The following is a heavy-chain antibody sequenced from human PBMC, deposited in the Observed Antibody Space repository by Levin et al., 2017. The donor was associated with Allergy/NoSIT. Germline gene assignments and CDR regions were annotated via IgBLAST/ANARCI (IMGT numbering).Heavy chain of an antibody. V-gene: IGHV3-21*01. Sequence: GGSLRLSCAASGFTFSSYSMNWVRQAPGKGLEWVSSISSSSSYIYYADSVKGRFTISRDNAKNSLYLQMNSLRAEDTAVYYCARVRIYYGSGSYYNDHYYYYMDVWGKGTTVTVSS. D-gene: IGHD3-10*01. CDR1: GFTFSSYS. CDR2: ISSSSSYI. CDR3: ARVRIYYGSGSYYNDHYYYYMDV. J-gene: IGHJ6*03.